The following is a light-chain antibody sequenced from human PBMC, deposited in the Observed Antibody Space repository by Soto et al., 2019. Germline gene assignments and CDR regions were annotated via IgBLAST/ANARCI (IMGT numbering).Light chain of an antibody. CDR1: QDIGTD. Sequence: DIQMTQTPSSLSASVGDSVTITCRASQDIGTDLGWYQQKPGKAPKRLIYTAFSFQSGVPSRFSGSGFGTDFTLTISSLQPEDFATYYCLQHNSFPFTFGPGTRVDIK. V-gene: IGKV1-17*01. J-gene: IGKJ3*01. CDR2: TAF. CDR3: LQHNSFPFT.